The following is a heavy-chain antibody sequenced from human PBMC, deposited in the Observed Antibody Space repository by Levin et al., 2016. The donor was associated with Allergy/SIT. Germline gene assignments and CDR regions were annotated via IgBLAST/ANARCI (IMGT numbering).Heavy chain of an antibody. CDR1: GYTFIEYG. Sequence: ASVKVSCKASGYTFIEYGISWVRQAPGQGLEWMGWINVQNGNTHYAQKFQGRVALTSDRSTSTAYMELRSLESDDSAVYYCARDDGTYYIDYWGQGTLVTVSS. CDR3: ARDDGTYYIDY. CDR2: INVQNGNT. J-gene: IGHJ4*02. D-gene: IGHD1-26*01. V-gene: IGHV1-18*01.